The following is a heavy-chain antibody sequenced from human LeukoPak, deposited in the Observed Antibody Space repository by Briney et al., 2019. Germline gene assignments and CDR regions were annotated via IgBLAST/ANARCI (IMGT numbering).Heavy chain of an antibody. Sequence: PGGSLRLSCAASGFTFDDYGMSWVRQAPGKGLEWVSGINWNGGSTGYADSVKGRFTISRDNAKNSLYLQMNSLRAEDTALYYCARDAQDIVVVVAVHYYYYYMDVWGKGTTVTVSS. CDR3: ARDAQDIVVVVAVHYYYYYMDV. CDR2: INWNGGST. CDR1: GFTFDDYG. J-gene: IGHJ6*03. V-gene: IGHV3-20*04. D-gene: IGHD2-15*01.